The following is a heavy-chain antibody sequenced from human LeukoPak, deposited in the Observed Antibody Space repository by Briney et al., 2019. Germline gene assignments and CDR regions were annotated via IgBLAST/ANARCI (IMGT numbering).Heavy chain of an antibody. CDR3: AGGTGMDV. D-gene: IGHD1-1*01. CDR1: GVTFSGSW. V-gene: IGHV3-7*05. Sequence: GWSLRLSCAASGVTFSGSWMSWVRQAPGKGLEWVATIKQDGSEKYYVDFVKGRFSISRDNAKNSLYLQMNSLGGDDTAVYYCAGGTGMDVWGQGTTVTVSS. J-gene: IGHJ6*02. CDR2: IKQDGSEK.